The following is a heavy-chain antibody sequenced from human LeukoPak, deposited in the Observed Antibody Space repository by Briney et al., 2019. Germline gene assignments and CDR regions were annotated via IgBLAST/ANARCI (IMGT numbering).Heavy chain of an antibody. Sequence: GGSLRLSCAASGFSVSSSYMSWVRQAPGKGLEWVSLIYNDGTTYYADSVKGRFTISRDNSKNTLHLQMNSLRAEDTAAYYCARAIAARRYFDCWGQGTLVTVSS. CDR1: GFSVSSSY. D-gene: IGHD6-6*01. CDR2: IYNDGTT. V-gene: IGHV3-53*01. J-gene: IGHJ4*02. CDR3: ARAIAARRYFDC.